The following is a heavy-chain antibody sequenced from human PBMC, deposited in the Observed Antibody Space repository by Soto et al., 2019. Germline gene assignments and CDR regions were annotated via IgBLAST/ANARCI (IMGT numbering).Heavy chain of an antibody. V-gene: IGHV3-9*01. CDR2: ISWNSGSI. J-gene: IGHJ2*01. CDR3: ARDSRYYDSSGYYSPSTYFDL. CDR1: GFTFDDYA. Sequence: EVQLVESGGGLVQPGRSLRLSCAASGFTFDDYAMHWVRQAPGKGLEWVSGISWNSGSIGYADSVKGRFTISRDNAKNSLYLQMNSLRAEDTAVYYCARDSRYYDSSGYYSPSTYFDLWGRGTLVTVSS. D-gene: IGHD3-22*01.